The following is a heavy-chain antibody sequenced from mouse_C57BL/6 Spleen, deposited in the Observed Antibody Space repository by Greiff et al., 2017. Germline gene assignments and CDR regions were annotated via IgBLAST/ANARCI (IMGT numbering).Heavy chain of an antibody. CDR2: IDPEDGDT. J-gene: IGHJ4*01. CDR3: TPYDYGSSSHYYAMDY. D-gene: IGHD1-1*01. V-gene: IGHV14-1*01. Sequence: VQLQQSGAELVRPGASVKLSCTASGFNIKDYYMHWVKQRPEQGLEWIGRIDPEDGDTEYAPKFQGKATMTADTSSNTAYLQLSSLTSEDTAVYYCTPYDYGSSSHYYAMDYWGQGTSVTVSS. CDR1: GFNIKDYY.